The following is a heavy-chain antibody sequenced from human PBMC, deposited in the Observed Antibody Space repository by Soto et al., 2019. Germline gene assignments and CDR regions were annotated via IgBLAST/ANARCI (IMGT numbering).Heavy chain of an antibody. CDR3: ARDRGYQLLVGASPGNYYYGMDV. CDR2: ISSSGSTI. D-gene: IGHD2-2*01. V-gene: IGHV3-11*01. CDR1: GFTFSDYY. Sequence: GGSLRLSCAASGFTFSDYYMSWIRQAPGKGLEWVSYISSSGSTIYYADSVKGRFTISRDNAKNSLYLQMNSLRAEDTAVYYCARDRGYQLLVGASPGNYYYGMDVWGQGTTVTVSS. J-gene: IGHJ6*02.